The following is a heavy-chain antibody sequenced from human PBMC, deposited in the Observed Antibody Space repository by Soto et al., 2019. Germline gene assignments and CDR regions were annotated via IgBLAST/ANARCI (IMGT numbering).Heavy chain of an antibody. J-gene: IGHJ4*02. D-gene: IGHD3-22*01. CDR2: IYYSGST. CDR1: GGSISSSSYY. Sequence: QLQLQESGPGLVKPSETLSLTCTVSGGSISSSSYYWGWIRQPPGKGLEWIGSIYYSGSTYYNPFLQSRVTVSVDASKNQFSLDMSSVTAADTAVYYCAHYYDSSGLIDYWGQGTLVTVSS. V-gene: IGHV4-39*01. CDR3: AHYYDSSGLIDY.